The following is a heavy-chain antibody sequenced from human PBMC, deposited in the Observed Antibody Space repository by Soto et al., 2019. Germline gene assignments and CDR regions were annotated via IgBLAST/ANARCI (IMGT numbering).Heavy chain of an antibody. D-gene: IGHD2-15*01. CDR2: INAGNGNT. CDR3: ARNCGGSCYFDY. J-gene: IGHJ4*02. Sequence: ASVKVSCTASGYTFTSYAMHWVRQAPGQRLEWMGWINAGNGNTKYSQKFQGRVTITRDTSASTAYMELSSLRSEDTAVYYCARNCGGSCYFDYWGQGTLVTVSS. CDR1: GYTFTSYA. V-gene: IGHV1-3*01.